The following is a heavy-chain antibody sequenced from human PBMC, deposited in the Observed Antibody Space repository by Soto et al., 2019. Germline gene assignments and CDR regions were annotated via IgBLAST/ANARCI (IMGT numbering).Heavy chain of an antibody. CDR1: GFTFSSYA. D-gene: IGHD3-22*01. V-gene: IGHV3-64D*06. CDR2: ISTNGGST. J-gene: IGHJ4*02. CDR3: VKGEYYYDSSGYYPFDY. Sequence: GGSLRLSCSASGFTFSSYAMHWVRQAPGKGLEYVSSISTNGGSTHYADPVKGRFTISRDNSKNTQYLQMSSLRADDTAVYYCVKGEYYYDSSGYYPFDYWGQGTLVTVS.